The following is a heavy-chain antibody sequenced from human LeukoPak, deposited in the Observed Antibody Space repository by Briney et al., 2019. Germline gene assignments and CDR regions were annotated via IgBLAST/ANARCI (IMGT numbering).Heavy chain of an antibody. Sequence: SETLSLTCTVSGGSISSGDYYWGWIRQPPGKGLEWIGYIYCSGSTNYNPSLKSRVTMAVDTSKNQFFLKLSSVTAADTAVYCCAREVEQWLVKYNWFDPWGQGTLVTVSS. CDR2: IYCSGST. J-gene: IGHJ5*02. D-gene: IGHD6-19*01. CDR1: GGSISSGDYY. V-gene: IGHV4-61*08. CDR3: AREVEQWLVKYNWFDP.